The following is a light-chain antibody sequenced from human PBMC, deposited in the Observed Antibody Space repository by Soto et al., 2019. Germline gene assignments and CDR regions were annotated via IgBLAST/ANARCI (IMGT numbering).Light chain of an antibody. V-gene: IGKV1-5*03. CDR3: QQYNSGGFT. CDR1: QSISNW. J-gene: IGKJ3*01. CDR2: KAS. Sequence: DIQMTQSPSTLSASVGDRVTITCRASQSISNWLAWYQQKPGKAPKLLIYKASSLESGVPSRISGSGSGTEFTLTISSLQPDDFATYYCQQYNSGGFTFGPGTKVDIK.